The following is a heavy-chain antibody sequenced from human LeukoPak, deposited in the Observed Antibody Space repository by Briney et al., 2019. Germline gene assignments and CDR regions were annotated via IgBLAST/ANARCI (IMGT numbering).Heavy chain of an antibody. CDR1: GYTFTSYY. Sequence: GASVKVSCKASGYTFTSYYMHWVRQAPGQGLEWMGIINPSGGSTSYAQKFQGRVTMTRDTSTSTVYMELSSLRSEDAAVYYCARDHRPYNWFDPWGQGTLVTVSS. CDR2: INPSGGST. V-gene: IGHV1-46*01. CDR3: ARDHRPYNWFDP. J-gene: IGHJ5*02.